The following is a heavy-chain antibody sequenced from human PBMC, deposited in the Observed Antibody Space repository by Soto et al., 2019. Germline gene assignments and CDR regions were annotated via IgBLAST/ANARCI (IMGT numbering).Heavy chain of an antibody. J-gene: IGHJ4*02. CDR3: ASRDPGTSVDY. V-gene: IGHV4-4*02. D-gene: IGHD1-7*01. CDR1: GGSFTSNNW. CDR2: IYRTGST. Sequence: SETLSLTCAVSGGSFTSNNWWTWVRQPPGQGLEWIGEIYRTGSTNYNPSLKSRVTISLDKSENQFSLKVTSLTAADMAVYYCASRDPGTSVDYWGQGTLVTVSS.